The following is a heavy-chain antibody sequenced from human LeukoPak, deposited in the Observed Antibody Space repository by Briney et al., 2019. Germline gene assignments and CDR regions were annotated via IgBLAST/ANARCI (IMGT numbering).Heavy chain of an antibody. CDR1: GFTSRSYW. Sequence: GGSLRLSCAASGFTSRSYWMHWVRQAPGKGLVWVSRTNSDGSITNYADSVKGRFTISRDNAKNTLYLQMNSLRAEDTAVYYCARENTYVFQHWGQGTLVTVSS. CDR2: TNSDGSIT. CDR3: ARENTYVFQH. V-gene: IGHV3-74*01. J-gene: IGHJ1*01. D-gene: IGHD3-10*02.